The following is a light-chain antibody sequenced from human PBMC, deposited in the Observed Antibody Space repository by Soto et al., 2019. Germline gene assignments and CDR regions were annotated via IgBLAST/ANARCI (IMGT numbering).Light chain of an antibody. Sequence: EIVMTQSPATLSVSLGESATIACRASESVSSYLAWYQQKPGQAPRLLIYGTFSRASGVPARFSGSGSGTVFTLTISSLQSEDLAVYHCQQYINWPRTFGQGTKVEIK. CDR2: GTF. V-gene: IGKV3-15*01. CDR3: QQYINWPRT. CDR1: ESVSSY. J-gene: IGKJ1*01.